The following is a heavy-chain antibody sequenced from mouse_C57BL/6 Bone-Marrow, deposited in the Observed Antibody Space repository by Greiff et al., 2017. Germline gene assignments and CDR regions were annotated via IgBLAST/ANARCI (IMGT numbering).Heavy chain of an antibody. J-gene: IGHJ1*03. CDR3: ARRAYYYGSSPSLWYFDV. CDR2: INPNNGGT. V-gene: IGHV1-18*01. CDR1: GYTFTDYN. D-gene: IGHD1-1*01. Sequence: EVQGVESGPELVKPGASVKIPCKASGYTFTDYNMDWVKQSHGKSLEWIGDINPNNGGTIYNQKFKGKATLTVDKSSSTAYMELRSLTSEDTAVYYCARRAYYYGSSPSLWYFDVWGTGTTVTVSS.